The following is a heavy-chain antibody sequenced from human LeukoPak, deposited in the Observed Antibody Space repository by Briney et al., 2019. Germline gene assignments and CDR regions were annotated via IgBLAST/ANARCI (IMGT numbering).Heavy chain of an antibody. J-gene: IGHJ5*02. V-gene: IGHV5-51*01. CDR1: GYSFTSYW. Sequence: GESLKISCKGSGYSFTSYWTGWVRQMPGKGLEWMGIIYPGDSDTRYSPSFQGQVTISADKSISTAYLQWSSLKASDTAMYYCARSTMVRGVLNWFDPWGQGTLVTVSS. CDR2: IYPGDSDT. CDR3: ARSTMVRGVLNWFDP. D-gene: IGHD3-10*01.